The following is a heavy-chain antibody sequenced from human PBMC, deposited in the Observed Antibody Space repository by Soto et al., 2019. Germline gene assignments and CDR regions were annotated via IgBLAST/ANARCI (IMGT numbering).Heavy chain of an antibody. D-gene: IGHD4-17*01. CDR2: IGGGGASI. Sequence: EVQLLDSGGGLVQPGGSLRLSCAASGFTFSNFAMSWVRQAPGKGLEWVSVIGGGGASIYYTDSVKGRFTISRDNSKNTLYLQMNTLRAEVTAVYYCAKFGTSSVTTRLDYWGQGTLITVSS. CDR1: GFTFSNFA. J-gene: IGHJ4*02. V-gene: IGHV3-23*01. CDR3: AKFGTSSVTTRLDY.